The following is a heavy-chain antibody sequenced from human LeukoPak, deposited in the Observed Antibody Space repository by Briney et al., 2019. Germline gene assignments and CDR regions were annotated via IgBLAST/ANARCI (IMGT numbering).Heavy chain of an antibody. CDR2: TYYRSKWYY. Sequence: SQTPSLTCAISGESVSSNSAAWTWIRQSPSRGLEWLGRTYYRSKWYYDYAVSVKSRITINPDTSKNQFSLQLNSVTPDDTAVYYCARGWWNYWSGYYYYMDVWGKGTTVTVSS. D-gene: IGHD1-7*01. CDR1: GESVSSNSAA. CDR3: ARGWWNYWSGYYYYMDV. J-gene: IGHJ6*03. V-gene: IGHV6-1*01.